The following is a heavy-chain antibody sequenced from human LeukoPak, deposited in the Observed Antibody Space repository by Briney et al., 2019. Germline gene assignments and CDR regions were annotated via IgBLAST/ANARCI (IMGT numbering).Heavy chain of an antibody. CDR1: GGSISSGAYS. D-gene: IGHD6-13*01. CDR3: ARSRVSGMDV. Sequence: PSETLSLTCTVSGGSISSGAYSWSWIRQHPGKGLEWIGYIYHSGSTYYNPSLKSRVTISVDRSKNQFSLKLSSVTAADTAVYYCARSRVSGMDVWGQGTTVTVSS. V-gene: IGHV4-30-2*01. J-gene: IGHJ6*02. CDR2: IYHSGST.